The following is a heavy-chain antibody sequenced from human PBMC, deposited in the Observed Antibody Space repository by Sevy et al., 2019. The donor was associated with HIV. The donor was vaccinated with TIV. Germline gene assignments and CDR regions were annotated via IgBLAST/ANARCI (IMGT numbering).Heavy chain of an antibody. CDR2: ITSSSSII. V-gene: IGHV3-48*01. J-gene: IGHJ4*02. D-gene: IGHD6-13*01. CDR3: ARDGLPAPAKFDY. CDR1: GFTFKTYN. Sequence: GGSLRLSCVASGFTFKTYNMNWVRQAPGKGLEWVSYITSSSSIIYYADSVRDRFTISRDNAKNSLYLQMNSLRPEDTDVYFCARDGLPAPAKFDYWGQGTQVTVSS.